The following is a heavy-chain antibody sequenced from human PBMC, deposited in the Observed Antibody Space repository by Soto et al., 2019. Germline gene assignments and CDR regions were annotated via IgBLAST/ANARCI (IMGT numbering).Heavy chain of an antibody. Sequence: GVSLGLSCAASGFTFSSYAMIWVRQAPGKGLEWVSAISGSGGSTYYADSVKGRFTISRDTSNKTLYLQMNSLRAEDTAVYYCAKDRGLTNPDYYYYYYGMDVWGQGTTVTVSS. CDR2: ISGSGGST. J-gene: IGHJ6*02. CDR3: AKDRGLTNPDYYYYYYGMDV. CDR1: GFTFSSYA. D-gene: IGHD2-8*01. V-gene: IGHV3-23*01.